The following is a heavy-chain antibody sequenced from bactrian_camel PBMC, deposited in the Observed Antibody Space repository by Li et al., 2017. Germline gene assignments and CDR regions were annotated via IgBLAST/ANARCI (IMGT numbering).Heavy chain of an antibody. CDR2: IDGTGST. CDR3: MAEVLRRSGSCDGTFEF. V-gene: IGHV3S53*01. Sequence: QVQLVESGGGSVQAGGSLRLSCVASGSISRRCMGWFRQAPGKEREKVASIDGTGSTIYADSVKDRFTISKDSAKNTLYLQMDSLKPEDTAMYSCMAEVLRRSGSCDGTFEFWGQGTQVTVS. D-gene: IGHD2*01. CDR1: GSISRRC. J-gene: IGHJ4*01.